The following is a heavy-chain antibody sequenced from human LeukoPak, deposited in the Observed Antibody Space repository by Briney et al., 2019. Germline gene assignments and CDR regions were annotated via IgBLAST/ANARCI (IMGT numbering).Heavy chain of an antibody. CDR3: AGTAYCGGDCYSDY. CDR2: IYTSGST. CDR1: GGSISSGSYY. J-gene: IGHJ4*02. D-gene: IGHD2-21*02. V-gene: IGHV4-61*02. Sequence: PSETLSLTCTVSGGSISSGSYYWSWIRQPAGKGLGWIGRIYTSGSTNYNPSLKSRVTISVDTSKNQFSLKLSSVTAADTAVYYCAGTAYCGGDCYSDYWGQGTLVTVSS.